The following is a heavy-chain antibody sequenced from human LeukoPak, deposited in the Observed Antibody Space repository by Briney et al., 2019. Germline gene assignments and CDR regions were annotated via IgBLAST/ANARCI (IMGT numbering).Heavy chain of an antibody. V-gene: IGHV3-30*18. D-gene: IGHD3-10*01. J-gene: IGHJ4*02. CDR2: ISYDGSNK. CDR1: GFNFSSYG. CDR3: AKDPRDNYYGSGSSY. Sequence: GRSLRLSCSASGFNFSSYGMHWVRQAPGKGLEGVAVISYDGSNKYYADSVKGRFTISRDNSKNTLYLQMNSLRAEDTAVYYCAKDPRDNYYGSGSSYWGQGTLVTVSS.